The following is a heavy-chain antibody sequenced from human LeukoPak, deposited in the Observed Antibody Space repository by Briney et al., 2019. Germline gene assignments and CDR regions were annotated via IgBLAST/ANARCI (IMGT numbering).Heavy chain of an antibody. D-gene: IGHD3-10*01. J-gene: IGHJ4*02. Sequence: PGGSLRLSCAASGFTVSSYGIHWVRQAPGKGLEWVAVISYDGSNKYYADSVKGRFTISRDNSKNTLYLQMNSLRAEDTAVYYCATNYGSGNGFDYWGQGTLVTVSS. V-gene: IGHV3-30*03. CDR1: GFTVSSYG. CDR3: ATNYGSGNGFDY. CDR2: ISYDGSNK.